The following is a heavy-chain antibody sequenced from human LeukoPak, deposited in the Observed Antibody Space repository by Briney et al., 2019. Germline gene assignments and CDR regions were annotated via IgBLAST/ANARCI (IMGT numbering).Heavy chain of an antibody. D-gene: IGHD3-9*01. V-gene: IGHV3-7*01. CDR3: ARARYYDILTGLYYFDY. J-gene: IGHJ4*02. CDR1: GLTFSSYW. Sequence: GGSLRLSCAASGLTFSSYWMSWVRQAPGEGLEWVANIKQDGSEKYYVDSVKGRFTISRDNAKNSLYLQMNSLRAEDTAVYYCARARYYDILTGLYYFDYWGQGTLVTVSS. CDR2: IKQDGSEK.